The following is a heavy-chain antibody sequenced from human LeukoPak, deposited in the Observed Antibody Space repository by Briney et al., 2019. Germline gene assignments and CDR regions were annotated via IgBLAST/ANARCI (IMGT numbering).Heavy chain of an antibody. Sequence: PGGSLRLSCAASGLTFSSYSMNWVRQAPGKGLEWVSYISSSSSTIYYADSVKGRFTISRDNAKNSLYLQMNSLRAEDTAVYYCARDISPAGTEGAFDIWGQGTMVTVSS. D-gene: IGHD1-1*01. V-gene: IGHV3-48*01. CDR1: GLTFSSYS. CDR2: ISSSSSTI. CDR3: ARDISPAGTEGAFDI. J-gene: IGHJ3*02.